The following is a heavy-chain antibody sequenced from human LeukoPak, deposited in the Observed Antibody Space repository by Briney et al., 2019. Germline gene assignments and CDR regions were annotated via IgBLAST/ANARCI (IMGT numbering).Heavy chain of an antibody. CDR1: GFTFSSYG. D-gene: IGHD3-10*02. V-gene: IGHV3-48*04. CDR3: AELGITMIGGV. Sequence: GGSLRLSCAASGFTFSSYGMSWVRQAPGKGLEWVSAISSSGSTIYYADSVKGRFTISRDNAKNSLYLQMNSLRAEDTAVYYCAELGITMIGGVWGKGTTVTVSS. J-gene: IGHJ6*04. CDR2: ISSSGSTI.